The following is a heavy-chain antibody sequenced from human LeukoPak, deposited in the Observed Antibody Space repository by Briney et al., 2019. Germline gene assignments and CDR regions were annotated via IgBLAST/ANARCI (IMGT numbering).Heavy chain of an antibody. CDR2: ISMSGSYI. J-gene: IGHJ3*02. D-gene: IGHD6-19*01. CDR1: GFTVISYS. CDR3: ARGPPAVAGLLDAFDI. Sequence: GGSLRLSCAASGFTVISYSMRWVRQAPGKGLEWVSSISMSGSYIYYADTVKCRFTMSSDSAKNSLYLAMYSLRAEDTAVYYRARGPPAVAGLLDAFDIWGQGTMVTVSS. V-gene: IGHV3-21*01.